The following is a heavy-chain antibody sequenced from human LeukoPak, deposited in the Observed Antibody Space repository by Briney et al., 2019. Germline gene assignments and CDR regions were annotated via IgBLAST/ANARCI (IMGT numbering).Heavy chain of an antibody. D-gene: IGHD6-19*01. CDR2: INHSGST. CDR1: GGSFSGYY. V-gene: IGHV4-34*01. Sequence: SETLSLTCAVYGGSFSGYYWSWIRQPPGKGLEWIGEINHSGSTNYNPSLKSRVTISVDTSKNQFSLKLSSVTAADTAVYSCAREVAVSKRGDYFDYWGQGTLVTVSS. J-gene: IGHJ4*02. CDR3: AREVAVSKRGDYFDY.